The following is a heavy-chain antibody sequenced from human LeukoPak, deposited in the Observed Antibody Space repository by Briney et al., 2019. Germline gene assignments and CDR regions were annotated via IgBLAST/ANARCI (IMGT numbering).Heavy chain of an antibody. CDR3: AKNWGYGDYGYYYMDV. CDR2: ISGSGGST. Sequence: GGSLRLSCAASGFTFSSYGMSWVRQAPGKGLEWVSAISGSGGSTYYADSVKGRFTISRDNSKNTLYLQMNSLRAEDTAVYYCAKNWGYGDYGYYYMDVWGKGTTVTISS. J-gene: IGHJ6*03. D-gene: IGHD4-17*01. V-gene: IGHV3-23*01. CDR1: GFTFSSYG.